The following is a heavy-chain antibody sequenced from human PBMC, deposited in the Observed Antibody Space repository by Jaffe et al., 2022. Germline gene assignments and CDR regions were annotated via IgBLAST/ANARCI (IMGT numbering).Heavy chain of an antibody. D-gene: IGHD5-18*01. J-gene: IGHJ4*02. CDR2: INPSGGST. CDR1: GYAFTSYD. CDR3: ARDSPDKGMVGSFDY. Sequence: QVHLMQSGAEVRKPGASVKVSCKASGYAFTSYDLHWARQAPGQGLEWMGRINPSGGSTSYAQKFQGRVTMTRDTSTSTVYMEMSSLTSEDTAVYYCARDSPDKGMVGSFDYWGQGTLVTVSS. V-gene: IGHV1-46*01.